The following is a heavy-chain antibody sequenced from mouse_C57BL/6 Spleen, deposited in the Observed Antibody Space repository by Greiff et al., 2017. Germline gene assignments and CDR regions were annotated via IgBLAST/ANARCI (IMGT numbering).Heavy chain of an antibody. CDR1: GYTFTDYN. Sequence: VQLQQSGPELVKPGASVKIPCKASGYTFTDYNMDWVKQSHGKSLEWIGDINPNNGGTIYNQKFKGKATLTVDKSSSTAYMELRSLTSEDTAVYYCAREGITTVGYYFDYWGQGTTLTVSS. J-gene: IGHJ2*01. V-gene: IGHV1-18*01. D-gene: IGHD1-1*01. CDR2: INPNNGGT. CDR3: AREGITTVGYYFDY.